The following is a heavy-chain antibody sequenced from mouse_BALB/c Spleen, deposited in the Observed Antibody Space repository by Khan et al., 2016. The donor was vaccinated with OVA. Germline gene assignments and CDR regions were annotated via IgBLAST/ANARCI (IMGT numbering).Heavy chain of an antibody. CDR1: GFTFSSYG. J-gene: IGHJ3*01. D-gene: IGHD4-1*01. Sequence: EVELVESGGDLVKPGGSLKLSCAASGFTFSSYGMSWVRQTPDKRLEWVATISSDGSYTYYPDSVKGRFTISRDNVKNTLYLQMSSLKSEDTAMYYCARHLTGSFDYWGQGTLVTVSA. CDR3: ARHLTGSFDY. V-gene: IGHV5-6*01. CDR2: ISSDGSYT.